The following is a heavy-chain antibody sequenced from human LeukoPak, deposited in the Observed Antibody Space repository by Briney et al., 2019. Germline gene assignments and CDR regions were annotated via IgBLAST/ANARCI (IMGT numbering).Heavy chain of an antibody. CDR2: INILSNST. D-gene: IGHD6-13*01. J-gene: IGHJ4*02. Sequence: PGGSLRLSCAASGFTFSSYSMSWVRQAPGKGLEWVSTINILSNSTYYVDSVKGRFTMSRDNAQNSLYLQMNSLRAENTVVYYWARDSHSSSWYSEFDYWGQGTLVTVSS. CDR1: GFTFSSYS. CDR3: ARDSHSSSWYSEFDY. V-gene: IGHV3-21*01.